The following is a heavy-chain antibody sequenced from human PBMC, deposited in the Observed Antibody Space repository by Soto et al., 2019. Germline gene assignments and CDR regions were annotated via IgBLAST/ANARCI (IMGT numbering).Heavy chain of an antibody. J-gene: IGHJ3*02. CDR1: GYTFTGYY. V-gene: IGHV1-2*04. Sequence: ASVKVSYKASGYTFTGYYMHWVRQAPGQGLEWMGWINPNSGGTNYAQKFQGWVTMTRDTSISTAYMELSRLRSDDTAVYYCARVMAGYSSGQDAFDIWGQGTMVTVSS. CDR3: ARVMAGYSSGQDAFDI. CDR2: INPNSGGT. D-gene: IGHD6-19*01.